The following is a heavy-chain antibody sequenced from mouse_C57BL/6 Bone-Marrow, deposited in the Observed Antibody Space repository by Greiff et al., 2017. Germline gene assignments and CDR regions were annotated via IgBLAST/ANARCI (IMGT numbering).Heavy chain of an antibody. Sequence: QVQLKESGAELARPGASVKLSCKASGYTFTSYGISWVKQRTGQGLEWIGEIYPRSGNTYYNEKFKGKATLTADQSSSTAYMELRSLTSEYSAVYFCARWLLIRTLSNSMDYWGQGTSVTVSS. CDR1: GYTFTSYG. D-gene: IGHD1-1*01. CDR2: IYPRSGNT. V-gene: IGHV1-81*01. J-gene: IGHJ4*01. CDR3: ARWLLIRTLSNSMDY.